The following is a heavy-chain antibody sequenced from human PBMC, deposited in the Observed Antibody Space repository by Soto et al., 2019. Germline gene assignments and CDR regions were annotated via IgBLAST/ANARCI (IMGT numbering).Heavy chain of an antibody. Sequence: QVQLVQSGAEVKRPGASVRVSWKACGYTFTNYGEHWVRQAPGQSLEWMGWINAGDGNTKYSRNFQGRVTIARATSASTAYMELSSLRSEDTAVYYCVRDGAVAGNINFDFWGQGTLVTVSS. CDR2: INAGDGNT. CDR1: GYTFTNYG. V-gene: IGHV1-3*01. J-gene: IGHJ4*02. D-gene: IGHD6-19*01. CDR3: VRDGAVAGNINFDF.